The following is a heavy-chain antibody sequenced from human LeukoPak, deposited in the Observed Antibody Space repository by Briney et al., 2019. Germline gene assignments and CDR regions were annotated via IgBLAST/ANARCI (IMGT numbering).Heavy chain of an antibody. Sequence: ASVKVSCKASGGTFSSYAISWVRQAPGQGLEWMGGIIPIFGTANYAQKFQGRVTITTDESTSTAYIELSSLRSEDTAVYYCARGRPNTAMAQIYYYYMDVWGKGTTVTVSS. CDR1: GGTFSSYA. D-gene: IGHD5-18*01. V-gene: IGHV1-69*05. J-gene: IGHJ6*03. CDR3: ARGRPNTAMAQIYYYYMDV. CDR2: IIPIFGTA.